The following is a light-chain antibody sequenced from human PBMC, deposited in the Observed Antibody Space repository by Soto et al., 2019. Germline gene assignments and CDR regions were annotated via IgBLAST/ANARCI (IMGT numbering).Light chain of an antibody. CDR2: DVG. CDR3: NAYRTVSTYV. Sequence: QSALTQPASVSGSPGQSITIACTGTSSDIGGYNFVSWYQQHPGKAPKLLIYDVGNRPSGVSNCFSGSKSGNTASLTISGRQAEDEAHYYCNAYRTVSTYVFGTGTKLTVL. J-gene: IGLJ1*01. CDR1: SSDIGGYNF. V-gene: IGLV2-14*01.